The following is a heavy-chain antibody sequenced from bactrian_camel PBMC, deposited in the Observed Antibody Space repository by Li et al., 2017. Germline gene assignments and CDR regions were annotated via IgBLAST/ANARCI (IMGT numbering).Heavy chain of an antibody. CDR2: INSGGPSPMT. CDR3: AQQSSPTPVGDYGYKY. J-gene: IGHJ4*01. CDR1: GLTFSTYA. V-gene: IGHV3S31*01. D-gene: IGHD3*01. Sequence: VQLVESGGGLVQPGGSLRLSCAASGLTFSTYAMSWVRQSPGKGLEWVSAINSGGPSPMTYYTDSVKGRFSISRDNAKNTLSLQLNSLITEDTAMYYCAQQSSPTPVGDYGYKYWGQGTQVTVS.